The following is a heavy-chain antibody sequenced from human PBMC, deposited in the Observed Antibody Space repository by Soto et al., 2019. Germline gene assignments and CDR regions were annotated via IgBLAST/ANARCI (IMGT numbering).Heavy chain of an antibody. Sequence: QVQLQESGPGLVKPAGTLSLTCDVSADSISSTTWWSWVRQPPGGGLAWIGEIHQGGTTNYNPSLKSRVTISIDKSKNQFSLKVTSVTAADTAVYYCARQGGWYMDYWGQGTLVTVSS. CDR2: IHQGGTT. V-gene: IGHV4-4*02. CDR1: ADSISSTTW. D-gene: IGHD6-19*01. J-gene: IGHJ4*02. CDR3: ARQGGWYMDY.